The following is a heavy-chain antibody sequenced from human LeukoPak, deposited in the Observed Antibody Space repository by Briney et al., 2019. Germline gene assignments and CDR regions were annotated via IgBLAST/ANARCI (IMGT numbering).Heavy chain of an antibody. J-gene: IGHJ3*02. D-gene: IGHD5-12*01. Sequence: SETLSLTCTVSGGSISSGTYYWVLIRQPPGKGLHWIVSVYYSGSTYYNPSLQIRVTISVDTSKNHFSLKLSSVTAADTAVYYCARDRREWLRFRQTHAFDIWGQGTMVTVSS. CDR2: VYYSGST. CDR3: ARDRREWLRFRQTHAFDI. V-gene: IGHV4-39*07. CDR1: GGSISSGTYY.